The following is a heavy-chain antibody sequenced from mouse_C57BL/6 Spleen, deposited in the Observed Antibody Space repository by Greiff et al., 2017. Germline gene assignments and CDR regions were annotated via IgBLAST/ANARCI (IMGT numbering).Heavy chain of an antibody. CDR2: ISSGGSYT. CDR3: ATQLSPSIGYSNYFDY. V-gene: IGHV5-6*01. J-gene: IGHJ2*01. CDR1: GFTFSSYG. D-gene: IGHD2-5*01. Sequence: EVNVVESGGDLVKPGGSLKLSCAASGFTFSSYGMSWVRQTPDKRLEWVATISSGGSYTYYPDSVKGRFTISRDNAKNTLYLQMSSLKSEDTAMYYCATQLSPSIGYSNYFDYWGQGTTLTVSS.